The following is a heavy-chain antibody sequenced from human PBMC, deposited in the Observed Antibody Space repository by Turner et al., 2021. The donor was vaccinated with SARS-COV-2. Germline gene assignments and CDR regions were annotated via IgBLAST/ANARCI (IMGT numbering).Heavy chain of an antibody. V-gene: IGHV4-59*08. CDR3: ARHQGSASGYDHGMNV. CDR2: FYKIGSI. Sequence: QVQLQESGPGLVRPSETLSLTCTVSGDSNSSKSWSWIRQSPGRGLEWIGYFYKIGSIDYNPTLRSRVTISVDTSKNQLSLKLISVTAADTAVYYCARHQGSASGYDHGMNVWGQGTAVIVSS. CDR1: GDSNSSKS. D-gene: IGHD1-26*01. J-gene: IGHJ6*02.